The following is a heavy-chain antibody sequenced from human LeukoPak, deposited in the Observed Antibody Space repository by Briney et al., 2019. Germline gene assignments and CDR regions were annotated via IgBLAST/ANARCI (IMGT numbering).Heavy chain of an antibody. CDR3: ARYSGYDQKSFDY. J-gene: IGHJ4*02. V-gene: IGHV4-59*01. CDR1: GVSISSYY. Sequence: SETLSLTCTVSGVSISSYYWSWIRQPPGKGLEWIAYIYYSGSTSYNPSLKSRVTISVDTSKNQFSLKLSSVTAADTAVYYCARYSGYDQKSFDYWGQGILVTVSS. D-gene: IGHD5-12*01. CDR2: IYYSGST.